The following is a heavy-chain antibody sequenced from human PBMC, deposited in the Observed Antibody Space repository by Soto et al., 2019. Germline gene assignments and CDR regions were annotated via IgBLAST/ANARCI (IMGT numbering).Heavy chain of an antibody. CDR2: IYYSGST. J-gene: IGHJ6*02. CDR3: ARGGDIVVVPAATPAYYYGMDV. CDR1: GGSISSYY. D-gene: IGHD2-2*01. Sequence: SETLSLTCTVSGGSISSYYWSWIRQPPGKGLEWIGYIYYSGSTNYNPSLKSRVTISVDTSKNQFSLKLSSVTAADTAVYYCARGGDIVVVPAATPAYYYGMDVWGQGTTVTVSS. V-gene: IGHV4-59*01.